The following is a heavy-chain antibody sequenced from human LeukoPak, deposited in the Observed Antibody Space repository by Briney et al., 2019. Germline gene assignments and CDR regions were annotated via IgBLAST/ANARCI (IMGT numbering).Heavy chain of an antibody. CDR2: IYYSGST. CDR1: GGSISSYY. J-gene: IGHJ4*02. CDR3: ARDSAADPVLDY. Sequence: SETLSLTCTVSGGSISSYYWSWIRQPPGKGLEWIGYIYYSGSTNYNPSLKSRVTISVDTSKNQFSLKLSSVTAADTAVYYCARDSAADPVLDYWGQGTLVTVSS. V-gene: IGHV4-59*01. D-gene: IGHD6-13*01.